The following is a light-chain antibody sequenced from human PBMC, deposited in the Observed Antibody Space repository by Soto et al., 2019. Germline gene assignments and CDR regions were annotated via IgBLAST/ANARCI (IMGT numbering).Light chain of an antibody. J-gene: IGLJ1*01. CDR2: EVS. CDR1: ISDIGDYDY. CDR3: TSDASGNARV. Sequence: QSALTQPASVSGSPGQSITISCTGTISDIGDYDYVSWYQQHPGNAPKLLISEVSNRPSGVSNRFSGSKSGNTASLTISGLQAEDEADYYCTSDASGNARVFGTGTKVTVL. V-gene: IGLV2-14*01.